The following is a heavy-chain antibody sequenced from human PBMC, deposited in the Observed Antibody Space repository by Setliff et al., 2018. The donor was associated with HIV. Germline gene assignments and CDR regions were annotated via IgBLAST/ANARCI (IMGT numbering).Heavy chain of an antibody. Sequence: ESLKISCAASGFIFSNYRMNWVRQAPGKGLEWVSSISSSSTYTFYADSVKGRFTISRDNSKNTLYLQMISLRADDTAVYYCAKPLTQWGVSPYHYAVDVWGQGTAVTVSS. D-gene: IGHD1-26*01. J-gene: IGHJ6*02. V-gene: IGHV3-21*04. CDR2: ISSSSTYT. CDR3: AKPLTQWGVSPYHYAVDV. CDR1: GFIFSNYR.